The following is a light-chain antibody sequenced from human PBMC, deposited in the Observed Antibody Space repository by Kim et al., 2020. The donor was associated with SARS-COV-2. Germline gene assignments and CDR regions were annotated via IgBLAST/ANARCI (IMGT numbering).Light chain of an antibody. CDR1: QSISSW. V-gene: IGKV1-5*03. CDR2: MAS. J-gene: IGKJ1*01. Sequence: DIQMTQSPSTLSASVGDRVTITCRASQSISSWLAWYQQKPGKAPKLLIYMASNLESGVPSRFSGSGSGTEFTLTIRSLQPDDFATYYCQQYKYYWTFGQGTKVDIK. CDR3: QQYKYYWT.